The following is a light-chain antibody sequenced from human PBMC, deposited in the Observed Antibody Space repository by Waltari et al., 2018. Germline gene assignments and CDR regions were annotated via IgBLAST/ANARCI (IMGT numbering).Light chain of an antibody. CDR2: DVN. CDR3: SSYTSSSTWV. Sequence: QSALTQPASVSGSPGQSITISCTGTSSDVGSYNYVSWYQQHPGKAPKLMIYDVNKRPSGVSIRFSSSKSGNTASLTISGFQAEDEADYYCSSYTSSSTWVFGGGTKLTVL. J-gene: IGLJ3*02. V-gene: IGLV2-14*03. CDR1: SSDVGSYNY.